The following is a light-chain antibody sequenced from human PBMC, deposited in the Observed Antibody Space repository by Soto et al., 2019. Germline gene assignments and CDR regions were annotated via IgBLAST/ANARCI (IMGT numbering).Light chain of an antibody. Sequence: QLVLTQSPSASASLGASVKLTCTLSSGHSTYTIAWHQQQPEKGPRFLMRLNSDGSHNKGDGIPDRFSGSSSGTERYLTISSLQSDDEADYYCQTWGMGFVVFGGGTQLTVL. CDR1: SGHSTYT. CDR3: QTWGMGFVV. J-gene: IGLJ3*02. CDR2: LNSDGSH. V-gene: IGLV4-69*01.